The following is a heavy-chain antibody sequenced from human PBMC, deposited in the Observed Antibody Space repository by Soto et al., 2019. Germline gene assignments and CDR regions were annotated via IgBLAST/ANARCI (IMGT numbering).Heavy chain of an antibody. J-gene: IGHJ4*02. D-gene: IGHD5-18*01. CDR3: ARLFQSPDTALVMDY. CDR2: IYYSGST. V-gene: IGHV4-59*01. Sequence: SETLSLTCSVPDGSISCYYWIWIGRPPGKGLEWIGYIYYSGSTNSNPSLKSRVTISVDTSKNQFSLKLSSVTAADTAVYFCARLFQSPDTALVMDYWGQGTLVTVSS. CDR1: DGSISCYY.